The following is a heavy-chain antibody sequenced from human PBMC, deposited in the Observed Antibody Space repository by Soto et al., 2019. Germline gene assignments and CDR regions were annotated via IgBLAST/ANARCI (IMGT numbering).Heavy chain of an antibody. CDR1: GFTFSSYA. CDR2: ISGSGGST. Sequence: EVQLLESGGGLVQPGGSLRLSCAASGFTFSSYAMSWVRQAPGKGLEWVSAISGSGGSTYYADSVKGRFTISRDNSKNTLYLQMNSLRAEDTAVYYCAKDQAAEQRASYYGMDVWGQGTTVTVSS. J-gene: IGHJ6*02. CDR3: AKDQAAEQRASYYGMDV. V-gene: IGHV3-23*01. D-gene: IGHD6-25*01.